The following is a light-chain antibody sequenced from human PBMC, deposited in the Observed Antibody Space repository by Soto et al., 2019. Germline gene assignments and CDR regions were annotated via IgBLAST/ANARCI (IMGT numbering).Light chain of an antibody. Sequence: QSALTQPPSASGSPGQSVTISCTGTSSDVGGYNYVSWYQQHPGKAPKLMIFEVSQRPSGVPDRFSGSKSGNTASLTVSGLQDEDEADYYCSSYAGNNHVVFGGGPQLTV. V-gene: IGLV2-8*01. CDR3: SSYAGNNHVV. J-gene: IGLJ2*01. CDR1: SSDVGGYNY. CDR2: EVS.